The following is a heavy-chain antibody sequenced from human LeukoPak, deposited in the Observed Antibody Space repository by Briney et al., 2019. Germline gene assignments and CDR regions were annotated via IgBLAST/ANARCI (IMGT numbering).Heavy chain of an antibody. CDR1: GGTFSSYA. CDR2: IIPIFGTA. Sequence: ASVKVSCKASGGTFSSYAISWVRQAPGQGLELMGRIIPIFGTANYAQKFQGRVTITTDESTSTAHMELSSLRSEDTAVYYCAISARYYDFWSGPYVDYWGQGTLVTVSS. D-gene: IGHD3-3*01. J-gene: IGHJ4*02. V-gene: IGHV1-69*05. CDR3: AISARYYDFWSGPYVDY.